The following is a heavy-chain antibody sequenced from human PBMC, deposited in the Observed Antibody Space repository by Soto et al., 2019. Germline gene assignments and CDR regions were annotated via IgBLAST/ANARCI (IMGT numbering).Heavy chain of an antibody. CDR1: GYTFTTSG. Sequence: QVQLVQSGPEVREPGASVKVSCEASGYTFTTSGISWVRQVPGQGLEWMGWISTYNGDTNSAQNFQGRVLMTADTSTGTAYMELMSLKSDDTAVYYCARQGSLPYYYYGLDVWGQGTIVTVSS. CDR3: ARQGSLPYYYYGLDV. D-gene: IGHD1-26*01. V-gene: IGHV1-18*01. J-gene: IGHJ6*02. CDR2: ISTYNGDT.